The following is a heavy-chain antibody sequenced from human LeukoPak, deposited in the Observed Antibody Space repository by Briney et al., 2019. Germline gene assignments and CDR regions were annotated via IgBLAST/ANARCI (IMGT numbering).Heavy chain of an antibody. D-gene: IGHD1-26*01. CDR3: AKDIRYSGSPRAFDI. V-gene: IGHV3-23*01. CDR1: GFTFSSYA. CDR2: ISGSGGST. Sequence: GGSLRLSCAASGFTFSSYAMSWVCQAPGKGLEWVSAISGSGGSTYYADSVKGRFTISRDNSKNTLYLQMNSLRAEDTAVYYCAKDIRYSGSPRAFDIWGQGTMVTVSS. J-gene: IGHJ3*02.